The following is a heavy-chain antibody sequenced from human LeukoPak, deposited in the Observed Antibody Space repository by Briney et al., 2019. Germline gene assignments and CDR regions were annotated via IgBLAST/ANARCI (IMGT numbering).Heavy chain of an antibody. Sequence: SETLSLTCTVSGGSISRGTYYWGWIRQPPGKGLEWLGSIYYSGSTHHNPSFKSRGTISVDTSKNEFSLKLTSVTAADTAVYYCARGRRYSYGPFNWFDPWGQGTLVTVSS. CDR2: IYYSGST. CDR1: GGSISRGTYY. D-gene: IGHD5-18*01. J-gene: IGHJ5*02. CDR3: ARGRRYSYGPFNWFDP. V-gene: IGHV4-39*01.